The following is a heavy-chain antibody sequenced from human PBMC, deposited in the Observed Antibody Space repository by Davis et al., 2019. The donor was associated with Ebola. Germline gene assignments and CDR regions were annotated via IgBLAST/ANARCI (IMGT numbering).Heavy chain of an antibody. CDR1: GFTFSSYS. CDR3: ARDRNLGDAFDI. CDR2: ISYDGSNK. J-gene: IGHJ3*02. V-gene: IGHV3-30*03. Sequence: GGSLRLSCAASGFTFSSYSMNWVRQAPGKGLEWVAVISYDGSNKYYADSVKGRFTISRDNAKNTLYLQMNSPRAEDTAVYYCARDRNLGDAFDIWGQGTMVTVSS. D-gene: IGHD3-10*01.